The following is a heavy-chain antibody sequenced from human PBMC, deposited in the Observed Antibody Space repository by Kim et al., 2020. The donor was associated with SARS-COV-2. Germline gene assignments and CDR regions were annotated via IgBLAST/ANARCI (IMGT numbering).Heavy chain of an antibody. D-gene: IGHD3-22*01. CDR3: ARGGTYYYDSSGSEAFDI. CDR1: GGSISSGGYY. Sequence: SETLSLTCTVSGGSISSGGYYWSWIRQHPGKGLEWIGYIYYSGSTYYNPSLKSRVTISVDTSKNQFSLKLSSVTAADTAVYYCARGGTYYYDSSGSEAFDIWGQGTMVTVSS. J-gene: IGHJ3*02. CDR2: IYYSGST. V-gene: IGHV4-31*03.